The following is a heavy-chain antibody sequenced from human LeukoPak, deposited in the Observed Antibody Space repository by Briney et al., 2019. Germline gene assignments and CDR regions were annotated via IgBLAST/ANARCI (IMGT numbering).Heavy chain of an antibody. CDR1: GFTFDDYA. D-gene: IGHD3-10*01. V-gene: IGHV3-13*01. J-gene: IGHJ4*02. CDR3: ARGPYGSGSFDY. CDR2: IGTAGDT. Sequence: PGGSLRLSCAASGFTFDDYAMHWVRQAPGKGLEWVSAIGTAGDTYYPGSVKGRFTISRENTKNSLYLQMNSLRAGDTAVYYCARGPYGSGSFDYWGQGTLVTVSS.